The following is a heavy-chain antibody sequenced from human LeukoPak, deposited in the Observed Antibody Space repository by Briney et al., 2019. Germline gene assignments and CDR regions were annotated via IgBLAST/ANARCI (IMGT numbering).Heavy chain of an antibody. CDR2: ISGSGGST. V-gene: IGHV3-23*01. Sequence: GGSLRLSCAASGFTFSSYTMSWVRQAPGKGLEWVSAISGSGGSTYYADSVKGRFTISRDNSKNTLYLQMNSLRAEDTAVYYCAKVRAGSYSSFGYWGQGTLVTVSS. J-gene: IGHJ4*02. CDR3: AKVRAGSYSSFGY. D-gene: IGHD3-10*01. CDR1: GFTFSSYT.